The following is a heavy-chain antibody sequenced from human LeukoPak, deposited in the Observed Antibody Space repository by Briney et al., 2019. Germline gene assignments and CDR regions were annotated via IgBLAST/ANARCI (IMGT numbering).Heavy chain of an antibody. CDR2: IYNSGST. CDR3: AHYDSLTGYPY. CDR1: GGSISSGGYY. Sequence: SQTLSLTCTVSGGSISSGGYYWSWIRQHPGKGLEWIGYIYNSGSTYYNPSLKSRVTISVDTSKNQFSLKLNSVTAADTAVYYCAHYDSLTGYPYWGQGTLVTVSS. V-gene: IGHV4-31*03. J-gene: IGHJ4*02. D-gene: IGHD3-9*01.